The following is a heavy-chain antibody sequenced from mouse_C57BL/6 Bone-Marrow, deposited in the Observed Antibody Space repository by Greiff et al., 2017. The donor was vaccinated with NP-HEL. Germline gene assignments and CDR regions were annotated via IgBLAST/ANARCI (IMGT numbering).Heavy chain of an antibody. CDR1: GFSLTSYA. CDR3: VSYYGSSYEFAY. CDR2: IWTGGGT. V-gene: IGHV2-9-1*01. Sequence: QVQLKESGPGLVAPSQSLSITCTVSGFSLTSYAISWVRRPPGKGLEWLGVIWTGGGTNYNSALKSRLSISKDNSKSQVFLKMNSLQTDDTARYYCVSYYGSSYEFAYWGQGTLVTVSA. D-gene: IGHD1-1*01. J-gene: IGHJ3*01.